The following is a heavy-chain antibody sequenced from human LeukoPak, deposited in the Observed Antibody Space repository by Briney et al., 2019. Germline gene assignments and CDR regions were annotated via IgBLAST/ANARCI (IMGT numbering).Heavy chain of an antibody. D-gene: IGHD6-19*01. CDR2: ISSNGGST. CDR1: GFTFSSYA. CDR3: VVGGSGWYPPY. V-gene: IGHV3-64D*06. Sequence: GGSLRLSCSASGFTFSSYAMHWVRQAPGKGLEYVSAISSNGGSTYYADSVKGRFTISRDNSKNTLYLQMSSLRAEDTAVYYCVVGGSGWYPPYWGQGTLVTVSS. J-gene: IGHJ4*02.